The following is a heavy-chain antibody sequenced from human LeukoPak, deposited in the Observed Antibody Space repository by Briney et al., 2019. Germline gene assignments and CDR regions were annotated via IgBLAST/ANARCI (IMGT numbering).Heavy chain of an antibody. J-gene: IGHJ5*02. CDR2: IYYSGST. D-gene: IGHD3-3*01. CDR3: ARTNSHYDFWSGSRWFDP. Sequence: PSETLSLTCTVSGGSISSSSYYWGWIRQPPGKGLEWIGSIYYSGSTYYNPSLKSRVTISVDTSKNQFSLKLSSVTAADTAVYYCARTNSHYDFWSGSRWFDPWGQGTLVTVSP. CDR1: GGSISSSSYY. V-gene: IGHV4-39*01.